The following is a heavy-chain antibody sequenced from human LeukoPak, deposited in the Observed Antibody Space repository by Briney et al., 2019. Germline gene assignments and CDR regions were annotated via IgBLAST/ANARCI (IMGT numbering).Heavy chain of an antibody. Sequence: ASVKVSCKASGYTFTTYGITWVRQAPGQGLELMGWISAYNGNTNYAENLQGRVTMTTDTSTSTAYMELRNLRSDDTALYYCARDDLDCTGGTCYPDNYWGQGTLVAVSA. D-gene: IGHD2-15*01. CDR3: ARDDLDCTGGTCYPDNY. CDR2: ISAYNGNT. CDR1: GYTFTTYG. J-gene: IGHJ4*02. V-gene: IGHV1-18*01.